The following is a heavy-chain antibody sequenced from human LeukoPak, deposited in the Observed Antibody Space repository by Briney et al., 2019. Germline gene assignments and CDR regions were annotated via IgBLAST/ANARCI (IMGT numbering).Heavy chain of an antibody. CDR2: ISAYNGNT. J-gene: IGHJ4*02. CDR3: ARVAVGYYDSSGYYSGVLSAADY. D-gene: IGHD3-22*01. CDR1: GNTFTSYY. Sequence: ASVKVSCKASGNTFTSYYVHWVRQAPGQGLEWMGRISAYNGNTNYAQKLQGRVTMTTDTSTSTAYMELRSLRSDDTAVYYCARVAVGYYDSSGYYSGVLSAADYWGQGTLVTVSS. V-gene: IGHV1-18*04.